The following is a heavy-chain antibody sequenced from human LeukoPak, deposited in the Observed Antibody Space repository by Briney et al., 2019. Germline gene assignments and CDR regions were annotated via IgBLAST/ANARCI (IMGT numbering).Heavy chain of an antibody. V-gene: IGHV1-69*13. CDR2: IIPIFGTA. J-gene: IGHJ3*02. CDR1: GYTFTGYY. D-gene: IGHD6-13*01. Sequence: GASVKVSCKASGYTFTGYYMHWVRQAPGQGLEWMGGIIPIFGTANYAQKFQGRVTITADESTSTAYMELSSLRSEDTAVYYCAREGIGLDAFDIWGQGTMVTVSS. CDR3: AREGIGLDAFDI.